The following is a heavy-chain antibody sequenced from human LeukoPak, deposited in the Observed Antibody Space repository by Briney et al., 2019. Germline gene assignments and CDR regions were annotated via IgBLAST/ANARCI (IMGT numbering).Heavy chain of an antibody. CDR3: ARRAGIAAAGKGWFDP. D-gene: IGHD6-13*01. CDR2: IYYSGST. CDR1: GGSISSGDYY. Sequence: SETLSLTCTVSGGSISSGDYYWSWIRQPPGKGLEWIGYIYYSGSTYYNPSLKSRVTISGDTSKNQFSLKLSSVTAADTAVYYCARRAGIAAAGKGWFDPWGQGTLVTVSS. J-gene: IGHJ5*02. V-gene: IGHV4-30-4*01.